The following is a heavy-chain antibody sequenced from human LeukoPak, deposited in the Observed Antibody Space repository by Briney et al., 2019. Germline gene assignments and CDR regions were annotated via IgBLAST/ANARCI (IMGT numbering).Heavy chain of an antibody. V-gene: IGHV3-30*02. D-gene: IGHD3-3*01. CDR2: IRYDGSTK. CDR3: APSILGVAPPGGGANY. Sequence: PGGPLRLSCAASGFGFSGYGMHWVRQTPGKGLEWVAFIRYDGSTKDYADSVRGRFTISRDNSKNTLYLQMNSLRDEDTAVYYCAPSILGVAPPGGGANYWGQGTLVIVSS. J-gene: IGHJ4*02. CDR1: GFGFSGYG.